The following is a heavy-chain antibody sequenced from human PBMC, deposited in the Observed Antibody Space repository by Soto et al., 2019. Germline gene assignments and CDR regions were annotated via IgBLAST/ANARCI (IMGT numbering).Heavy chain of an antibody. Sequence: QVQLVESGGGVVQPGRSLRLSCAVSGFTFSSYGMHWVRQAPGKGLEWVAVISYDGSNKYYADSVKGRFTISRDNSKNTLYLQMNSLRAQDTAVYYCAKDSSGSGTYYFDYWGQGTLVTVSS. CDR3: AKDSSGSGTYYFDY. D-gene: IGHD3-10*01. CDR1: GFTFSSYG. CDR2: ISYDGSNK. J-gene: IGHJ4*02. V-gene: IGHV3-30*18.